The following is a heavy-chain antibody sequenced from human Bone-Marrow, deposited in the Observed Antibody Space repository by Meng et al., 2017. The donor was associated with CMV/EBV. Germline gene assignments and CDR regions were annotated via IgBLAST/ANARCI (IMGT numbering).Heavy chain of an antibody. V-gene: IGHV1-69*12. Sequence: QVQLVQPGAEMKNPGSSVKVSCKAAGGTVSSYAISWVRQAPGQGLEWIGGIIPIFGTANYAQKFQGRVTITADESTSTAYMELSSLGSEDTAVYYCARAGGGSYPFDYWGQGTLVTVSS. CDR3: ARAGGGSYPFDY. D-gene: IGHD1-26*01. CDR1: GGTVSSYA. J-gene: IGHJ4*02. CDR2: IIPIFGTA.